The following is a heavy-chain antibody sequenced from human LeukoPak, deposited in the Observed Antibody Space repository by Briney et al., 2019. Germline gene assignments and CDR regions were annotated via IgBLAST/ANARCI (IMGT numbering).Heavy chain of an antibody. CDR2: ITPIVDIA. D-gene: IGHD2-2*01. CDR3: ARDEGYCSSTSCYEVVDY. Sequence: GASVKVSCKASGGSFSNYAFSWVRQAPGQGLEWMGRITPIVDIATYIQKFQGRVTITANKFTSTAYMELSSLRAEDTAVYYCARDEGYCSSTSCYEVVDYWGQGTLVTVSS. V-gene: IGHV1-69*04. CDR1: GGSFSNYA. J-gene: IGHJ4*02.